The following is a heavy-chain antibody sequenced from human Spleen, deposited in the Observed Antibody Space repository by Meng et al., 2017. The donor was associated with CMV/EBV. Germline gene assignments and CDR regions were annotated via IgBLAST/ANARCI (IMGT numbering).Heavy chain of an antibody. Sequence: ASVKVSCKASGYTLSRHHMHWVRQAPGQGLEWMGIINPNDGTTRYAQKFQGRVTMTRDTSTSTVYMEVSSLRSEDTAVYYCARGLYKVLLLTYNYAMDVWGQGTTVTVS. CDR1: GYTLSRHH. CDR2: INPNDGTT. D-gene: IGHD3-22*01. J-gene: IGHJ6*02. CDR3: ARGLYKVLLLTYNYAMDV. V-gene: IGHV1-46*01.